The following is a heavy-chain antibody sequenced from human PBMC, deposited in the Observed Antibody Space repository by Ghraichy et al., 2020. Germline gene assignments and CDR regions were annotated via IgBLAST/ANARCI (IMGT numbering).Heavy chain of an antibody. CDR3: ARDNGYCSGGSCYEGFDP. CDR1: GGSISSGDYY. V-gene: IGHV4-30-4*01. Sequence: SETLSLTCTVSGGSISSGDYYWSWIRQPPGKGLEWIGYIYYSGSTYYNPSLKSRVTISVDTSKNQFSLKLSSVTAADTAVYYCARDNGYCSGGSCYEGFDPWGQGTLVTVSS. D-gene: IGHD2-15*01. CDR2: IYYSGST. J-gene: IGHJ5*02.